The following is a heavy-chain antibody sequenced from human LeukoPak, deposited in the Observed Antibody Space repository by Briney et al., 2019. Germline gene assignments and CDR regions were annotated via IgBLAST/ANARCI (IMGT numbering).Heavy chain of an antibody. CDR3: ARDLWSTAAGIFDF. J-gene: IGHJ4*02. CDR1: GGPFSGYY. Sequence: SETLSLTCAVYGGPFSGYYWSWIRQPPGKGLEWIGEINHSGSTNYNPSLESRLIISVDTSKNSFSLKLSSVTAADTAVYFCARDLWSTAAGIFDFWGQGALVTVSS. D-gene: IGHD6-25*01. CDR2: INHSGST. V-gene: IGHV4-34*01.